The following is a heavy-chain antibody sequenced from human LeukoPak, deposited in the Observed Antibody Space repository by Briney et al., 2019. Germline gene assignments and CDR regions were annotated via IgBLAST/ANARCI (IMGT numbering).Heavy chain of an antibody. CDR2: MNPKSGNT. D-gene: IGHD2-2*01. CDR3: ARKIASTRLGVRYYYMDV. V-gene: IGHV1-8*01. CDR1: GYTFISYD. J-gene: IGHJ6*03. Sequence: ASVKVSCKTSGYTFISYDIVWLRQATGQGLEWMGYMNPKSGNTDYVQNFQGRVTMARDTSITTAYMELSGLRSEDTAVYYCARKIASTRLGVRYYYMDVWGEGTTVTISS.